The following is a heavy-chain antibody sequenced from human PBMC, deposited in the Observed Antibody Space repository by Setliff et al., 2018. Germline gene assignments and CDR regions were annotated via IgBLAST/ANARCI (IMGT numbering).Heavy chain of an antibody. J-gene: IGHJ1*01. V-gene: IGHV5-51*01. CDR2: IYPGDSDT. CDR3: ARRAVTAEYFQH. Sequence: GESLKISCKGSGYSFTTYWIGWVRQMPGKGLEWMGIIYPGDSDTRYSPSFQGQVTISADKSISTAYLQLSSLKASDTAIYYCARRAVTAEYFQHWGHGTLGTVSA. CDR1: GYSFTTYW. D-gene: IGHD4-17*01.